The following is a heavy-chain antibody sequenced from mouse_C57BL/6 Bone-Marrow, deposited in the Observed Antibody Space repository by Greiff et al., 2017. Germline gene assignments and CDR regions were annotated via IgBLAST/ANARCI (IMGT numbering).Heavy chain of an antibody. CDR2: INPSNGGT. CDR3: ARKRELGPFDY. V-gene: IGHV1-53*01. CDR1: GYTFTSYW. J-gene: IGHJ2*01. Sequence: VKLQQPGTELVKPGASVKLSCKASGYTFTSYWMHWVKQRPGQGLEWIGNINPSNGGTNYNEKFKSKATLTVAKSSSTAYMQLSSLPSEDSAVYYCARKRELGPFDYWGQGTTLTVSS. D-gene: IGHD4-1*01.